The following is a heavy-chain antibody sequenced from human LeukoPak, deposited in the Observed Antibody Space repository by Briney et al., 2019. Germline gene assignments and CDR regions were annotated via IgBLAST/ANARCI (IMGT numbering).Heavy chain of an antibody. J-gene: IGHJ5*02. CDR2: IIPILGIA. CDR3: AREVEEDVLRFLEWLLYFDP. CDR1: GGTVSSYA. Sequence: ASVKLSCKASGGTVSSYAISWVRQAPGQGLGWMGRIIPILGIANYAQKFQGRVTITADKSTSTAYMELSSLRSEDTAVYYCAREVEEDVLRFLEWLLYFDPWGQGTLVTVSS. D-gene: IGHD3-3*01. V-gene: IGHV1-69*04.